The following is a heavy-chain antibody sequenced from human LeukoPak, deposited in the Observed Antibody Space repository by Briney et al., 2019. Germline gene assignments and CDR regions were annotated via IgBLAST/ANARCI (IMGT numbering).Heavy chain of an antibody. CDR1: GLNLDAYA. Sequence: GGSLRLSCAASGLNLDAYAMHWVRQAPGKGLEWVSLISGDGTITYYADSVKGRFTISRDDSKNSLFLEMNSLRSEDTALYYCAKDTPLFYHYYGIDVWGQGTTVTVSS. CDR3: AKDTPLFYHYYGIDV. V-gene: IGHV3-43*02. CDR2: ISGDGTIT. J-gene: IGHJ6*02.